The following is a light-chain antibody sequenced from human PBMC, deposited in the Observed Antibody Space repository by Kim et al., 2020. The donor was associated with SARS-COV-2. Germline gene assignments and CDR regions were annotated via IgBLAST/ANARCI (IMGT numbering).Light chain of an antibody. CDR3: QAWDSSNVV. J-gene: IGLJ2*01. CDR2: EDI. CDR1: KLGDKN. Sequence: SYELTQTPSVSVSPGQTASITCSGDKLGDKNVFWYQQRPGQSPVLVIYEDIKRPSGIPERFSGSNSGNTATLTISGTQPMDEADYYCQAWDSSNVVFGGGTQLTVL. V-gene: IGLV3-1*01.